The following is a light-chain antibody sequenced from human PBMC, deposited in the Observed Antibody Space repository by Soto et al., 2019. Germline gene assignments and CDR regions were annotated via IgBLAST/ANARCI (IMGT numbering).Light chain of an antibody. V-gene: IGKV3-11*01. Sequence: EIVLTQSPATLSLSPGDRATLSCRASRTVGDSLAWYQQKPGQPPRLLIHDGSNRATGIPARFSGSGSGTDFTLTISSLEPEDFAVYYCHQRQSWPRTFGQGTKVDI. CDR3: HQRQSWPRT. CDR2: DGS. CDR1: RTVGDS. J-gene: IGKJ1*01.